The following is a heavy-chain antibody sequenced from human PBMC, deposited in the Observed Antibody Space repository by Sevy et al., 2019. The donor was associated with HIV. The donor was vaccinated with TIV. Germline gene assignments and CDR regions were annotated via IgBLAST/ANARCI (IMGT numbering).Heavy chain of an antibody. Sequence: ASVKVSCKASGYTFTGYYMHWVRQAPGQGLEWMGWINPNSGGTNYAQKFQGRVTMTRDTSIRPAYMELSRLRSDDTAGYYCARDPRRITMVRGDYYYGMDVWGQGTTVTVSS. CDR1: GYTFTGYY. CDR2: INPNSGGT. CDR3: ARDPRRITMVRGDYYYGMDV. D-gene: IGHD3-10*01. V-gene: IGHV1-2*02. J-gene: IGHJ6*02.